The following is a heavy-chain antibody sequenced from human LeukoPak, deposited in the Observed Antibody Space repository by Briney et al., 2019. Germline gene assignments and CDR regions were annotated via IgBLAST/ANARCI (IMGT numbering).Heavy chain of an antibody. CDR1: GFILEDYA. CDR3: AKDISSWSWRPSYYYYGMDV. D-gene: IGHD6-13*01. CDR2: ISWNSGII. Sequence: SLRPSCAASGFILEDYAMHWVRRARGKCLGWGSGISWNSGIIGHADSVKGRFTISRDNAKNSLYLQMNSLRAEDTALYYCAKDISSWSWRPSYYYYGMDVWGQGTTVTVAS. V-gene: IGHV3-9*01. J-gene: IGHJ6*02.